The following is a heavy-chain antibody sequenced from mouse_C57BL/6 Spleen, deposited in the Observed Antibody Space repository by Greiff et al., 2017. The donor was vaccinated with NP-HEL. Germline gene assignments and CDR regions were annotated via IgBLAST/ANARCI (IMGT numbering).Heavy chain of an antibody. Sequence: EVQLQQSGPVLVKPGASVKMSCKASGYTFTDYYMNWVKQSPGKSLEWIGVINPYNGGTSYNQKFKGKATLTVDKSSSTAYMELNSLTSEDSAVYYCARGDWYFDIWGTGTTVTVSS. CDR2: INPYNGGT. CDR1: GYTFTDYY. CDR3: ARGDWYFDI. V-gene: IGHV1-19*01. J-gene: IGHJ1*03.